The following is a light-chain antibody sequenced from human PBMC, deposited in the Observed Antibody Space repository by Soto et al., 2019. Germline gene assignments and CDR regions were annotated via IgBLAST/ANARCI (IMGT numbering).Light chain of an antibody. CDR1: NIGSKS. J-gene: IGLJ1*01. V-gene: IGLV3-21*02. Sequence: SYELTQPPSVSVAPGQTARITCGVNNIGSKSVHWYQQKPGEAPVLVVYDDSGRPSGIPERFSGSNSGNTATLTISRVEAGDEADYYCQVWDSSSDHPGVFGTGTKVTGL. CDR2: DDS. CDR3: QVWDSSSDHPGV.